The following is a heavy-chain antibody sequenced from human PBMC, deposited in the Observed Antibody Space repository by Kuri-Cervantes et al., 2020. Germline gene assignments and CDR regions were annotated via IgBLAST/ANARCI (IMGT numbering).Heavy chain of an antibody. Sequence: GESLKISCAASGFTFSSYWMHWVRQAPGKGLVWVSRINSDGSSTSYADSVKGRFTISRDNAKNTLYLQMNSLRAEDTAVYYCARVYYDILTGYYVELDYWGQGTLVTVSS. CDR2: INSDGSST. CDR3: ARVYYDILTGYYVELDY. J-gene: IGHJ4*02. D-gene: IGHD3-9*01. V-gene: IGHV3-74*01. CDR1: GFTFSSYW.